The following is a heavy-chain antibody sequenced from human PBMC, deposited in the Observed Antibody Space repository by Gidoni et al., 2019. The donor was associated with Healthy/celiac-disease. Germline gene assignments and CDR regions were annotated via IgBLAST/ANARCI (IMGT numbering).Heavy chain of an antibody. Sequence: QVQLVQSGAEVKKPGYSVEASCKASGGTSSSYAISWVRQAPGQGLEWMGGIIPIFGTANYAQKFQGRVTITADESTSTAYMELSSLRSEDTAVYYCARGISSSWYLYSYWGQGTLVTVSS. CDR3: ARGISSSWYLYSY. J-gene: IGHJ4*02. CDR1: GGTSSSYA. D-gene: IGHD6-13*01. CDR2: IIPIFGTA. V-gene: IGHV1-69*01.